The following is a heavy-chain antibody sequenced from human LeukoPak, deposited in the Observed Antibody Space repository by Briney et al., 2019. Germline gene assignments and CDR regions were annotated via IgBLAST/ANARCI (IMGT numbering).Heavy chain of an antibody. D-gene: IGHD5-24*01. Sequence: SETLSLTCTVSGGPISSYYWSWIRQPPGKGLEWIGYIYTSGSNNYNPSLKSRVTISVDTSKNQFSLKLSSVTAADTAVYYCARSPDGYNFYFDYWGQGTLVTVSS. CDR1: GGPISSYY. CDR3: ARSPDGYNFYFDY. CDR2: IYTSGSN. V-gene: IGHV4-4*09. J-gene: IGHJ4*02.